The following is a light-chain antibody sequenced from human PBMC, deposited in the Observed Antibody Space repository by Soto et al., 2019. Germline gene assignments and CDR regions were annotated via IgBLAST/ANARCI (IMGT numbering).Light chain of an antibody. CDR3: QSYDRGLSAHYV. CDR2: GNS. J-gene: IGLJ1*01. V-gene: IGLV1-40*01. Sequence: QSVLTQPPSVSGAPGQRVTISCTGSSSNIGSTYDVQWYQQLPGTAPKLLIYGNSNRPSGVPDRFSGSKSGTSASLAITGLRADDESDYYCQSYDRGLSAHYVLGTGTKLTVL. CDR1: SSNIGSTYD.